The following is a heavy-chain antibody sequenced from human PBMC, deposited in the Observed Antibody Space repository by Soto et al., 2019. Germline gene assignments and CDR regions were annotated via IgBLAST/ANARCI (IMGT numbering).Heavy chain of an antibody. Sequence: QEQLVQSGPEVRKPGSSVKVSCKDSGGLFSSFAISWVRQAPGQGLEWLGGIIPVFGTTNYAEKFQDRVTITADESTNTAYMELTSLTSGDTAIYYCARGGGPYVWFNEFRGQGTLVTLSS. CDR3: ARGGGPYVWFNEF. V-gene: IGHV1-69*01. D-gene: IGHD3-16*01. CDR2: IIPVFGTT. CDR1: GGLFSSFA. J-gene: IGHJ4*02.